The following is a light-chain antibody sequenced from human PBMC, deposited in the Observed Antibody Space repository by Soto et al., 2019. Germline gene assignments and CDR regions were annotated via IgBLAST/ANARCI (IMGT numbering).Light chain of an antibody. Sequence: EIVLTQSPGTLSLSPGERATLSCRASQSVTSSYLAWYQQKPGQAPRLFIYGASSRATGIPDRFSGSGSGTDFTLTISRLEPEDFAVYHCQQYGNSPWTFGQGTKVDIK. V-gene: IGKV3-20*01. CDR3: QQYGNSPWT. CDR2: GAS. J-gene: IGKJ1*01. CDR1: QSVTSSY.